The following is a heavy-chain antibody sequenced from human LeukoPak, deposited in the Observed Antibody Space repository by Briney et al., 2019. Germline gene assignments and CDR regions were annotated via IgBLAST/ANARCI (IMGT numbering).Heavy chain of an antibody. V-gene: IGHV3-30*02. J-gene: IGHJ6*03. CDR2: IRYDGSNK. CDR1: GFTFSTYA. D-gene: IGHD1-26*01. CDR3: AKDGGSGSYYSYYYYYMDV. Sequence: GGSLRLSCAASGFTFSTYAMHWVRQAPGKGLEWVAFIRYDGSNKYYADSVKGRFTISRDNSKNTLYLQMNSLRAEDTAVYYCAKDGGSGSYYSYYYYYMDVWGKGTTVTISS.